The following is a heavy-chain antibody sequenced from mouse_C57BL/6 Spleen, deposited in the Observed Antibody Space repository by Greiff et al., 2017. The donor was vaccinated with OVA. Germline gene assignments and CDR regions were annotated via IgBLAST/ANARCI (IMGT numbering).Heavy chain of an antibody. CDR3: ARAGDYDYDGDMDY. D-gene: IGHD2-4*01. Sequence: QVQLQQSGAELVKPGASVKMSCKASGYTFTSYWITWVKQRPGQGLEWIGDIYPGSGSTNYNEKFKSKATLTVDTSSSTAYMQLSSLTSEDSAVYYCARAGDYDYDGDMDYWGQGTSVTVSS. CDR1: GYTFTSYW. CDR2: IYPGSGST. V-gene: IGHV1-55*01. J-gene: IGHJ4*01.